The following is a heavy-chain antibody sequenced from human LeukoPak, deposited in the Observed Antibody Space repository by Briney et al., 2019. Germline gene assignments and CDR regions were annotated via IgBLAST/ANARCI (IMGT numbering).Heavy chain of an antibody. CDR3: ARVVTTSLDFDY. CDR1: GGSISSGDNY. D-gene: IGHD3-22*01. CDR2: IYYSGST. V-gene: IGHV4-30-4*01. Sequence: SETLSLTCTVSGGSISSGDNYWSWIRQPPGKGLEWIGYIYYSGSTYNNPSLKSRVTISVDTFKNQFSLKLSSVTAADTAVYYCARVVTTSLDFDYWGQGTLVTVSS. J-gene: IGHJ4*02.